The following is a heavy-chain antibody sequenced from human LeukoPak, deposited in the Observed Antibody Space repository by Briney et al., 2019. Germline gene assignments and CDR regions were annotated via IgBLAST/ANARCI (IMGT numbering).Heavy chain of an antibody. CDR3: ARDGMYYYGLGRRGWFDP. D-gene: IGHD3-10*01. V-gene: IGHV4-4*02. CDR2: IYHSGST. CDR1: GGSISSSNW. J-gene: IGHJ5*02. Sequence: SETLSLTCAVSGGSISSSNWWSWVRQPPGKGLEWIGEIYHSGSTNYNPSLKSRVTISVDKSKNQFSLKLSSVTAADTAVYYCARDGMYYYGLGRRGWFDPWGQGTLVTVSS.